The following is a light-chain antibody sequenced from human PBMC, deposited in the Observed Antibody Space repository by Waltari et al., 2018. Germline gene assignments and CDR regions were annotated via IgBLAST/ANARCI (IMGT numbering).Light chain of an antibody. V-gene: IGKV3-11*01. CDR3: QQRSNWLLT. CDR1: QSVSSY. CDR2: GAS. J-gene: IGKJ4*01. Sequence: EIVLTQSPATLSLSPGERATLSCRASQSVSSYLAWYQQKPGQAPRLLIYGASTRATGIPARFSGSGSGTDFTLTISSLEPEDFAVYYCQQRSNWLLTFGGGTKVEIK.